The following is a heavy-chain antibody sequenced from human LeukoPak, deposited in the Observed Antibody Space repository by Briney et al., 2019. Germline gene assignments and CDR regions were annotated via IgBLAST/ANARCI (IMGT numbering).Heavy chain of an antibody. CDR2: IYYSGTT. CDR3: ATTTIRLGY. J-gene: IGHJ4*02. Sequence: SETLSLTCTVSGGSISSSGNYWGWIRQPPWKGLEWIGSIYYSGTTYYNPSLKSRVTISVDTSKNQFSLKLRSVTAADTAVYYCATTTIRLGYWGQGTLVTVSS. V-gene: IGHV4-39*07. D-gene: IGHD1-26*01. CDR1: GGSISSSGNY.